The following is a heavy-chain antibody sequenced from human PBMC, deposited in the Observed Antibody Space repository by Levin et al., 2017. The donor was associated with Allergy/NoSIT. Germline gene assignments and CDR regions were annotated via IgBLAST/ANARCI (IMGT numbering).Heavy chain of an antibody. CDR3: TRGYSGSYPTYFDY. Sequence: SETLSLTCTVSGGSISSYYWSWIRQPAGEGLEWIGRIYTSGSTNYNPSLKSRVTMSVDTSKNQFSLKLSSVTAADTAVYYCTRGYSGSYPTYFDYWGQGTLVTVSS. D-gene: IGHD1-26*01. CDR2: IYTSGST. V-gene: IGHV4-4*07. CDR1: GGSISSYY. J-gene: IGHJ4*02.